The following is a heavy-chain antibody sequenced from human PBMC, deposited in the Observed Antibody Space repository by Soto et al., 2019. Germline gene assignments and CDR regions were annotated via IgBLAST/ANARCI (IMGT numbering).Heavy chain of an antibody. V-gene: IGHV4-61*01. CDR3: AGGVVYYYDSSGYSFDY. D-gene: IGHD3-22*01. CDR2: IYYSGST. Sequence: SETLSLTCTVSGGSVSSGSYYWSWIRQPPGKGLEWIGYIYYSGSTNYNPSLKSRVTISVDTSKNQFSLKLSSVTAADTAVYYCAGGVVYYYDSSGYSFDYWGQGTLVTVSS. J-gene: IGHJ4*02. CDR1: GGSVSSGSYY.